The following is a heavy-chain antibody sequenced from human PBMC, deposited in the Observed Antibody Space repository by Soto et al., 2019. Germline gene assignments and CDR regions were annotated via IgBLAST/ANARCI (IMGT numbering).Heavy chain of an antibody. CDR2: ISGSGGST. CDR1: GFTFSSYW. CDR3: AKDPPGYSSSSVYYYYYYGMDV. D-gene: IGHD6-13*01. Sequence: GGSLRLSCAASGFTFSSYWMSWVRQAPGKGLEWVSAISGSGGSTYYADSVKGRFAISRDNSKNTLYLQMNSLRAQDTAVYYCAKDPPGYSSSSVYYYYYYGMDVWGQGTTVTVSS. V-gene: IGHV3-23*01. J-gene: IGHJ6*02.